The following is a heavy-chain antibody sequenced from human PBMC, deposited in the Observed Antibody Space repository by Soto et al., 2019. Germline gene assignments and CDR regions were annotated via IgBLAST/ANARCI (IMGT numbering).Heavy chain of an antibody. CDR3: ARSMETNYFYCMDV. CDR1: GGTFRSYA. V-gene: IGHV1-69*01. J-gene: IGHJ6*02. CDR2: IIPMFGKP. D-gene: IGHD2-8*01. Sequence: QVQLVQSGAEVREPGSSVKVSCEASGGTFRSYAINWVRQAPGQGLEWMGGIIPMFGKPNYAEKFLGRVTISADESTRTAYMEVTRLKSEDTAVYYCARSMETNYFYCMDVWGLGTTVTVS.